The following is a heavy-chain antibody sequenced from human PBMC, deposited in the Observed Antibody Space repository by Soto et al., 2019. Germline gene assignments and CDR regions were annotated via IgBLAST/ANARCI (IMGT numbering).Heavy chain of an antibody. V-gene: IGHV3-7*01. J-gene: IGHJ4*02. Sequence: GGSLRLSCAASGFPFTDYWMSWVRQAPGKGLEWVAHIKPDGTETYYVDSVKGRFTISRDNAKNSLSLQVNSLRVDDSAVYYCARGGSYHGLWGQGTLVTVSS. CDR2: IKPDGTET. CDR3: ARGGSYHGL. CDR1: GFPFTDYW. D-gene: IGHD1-26*01.